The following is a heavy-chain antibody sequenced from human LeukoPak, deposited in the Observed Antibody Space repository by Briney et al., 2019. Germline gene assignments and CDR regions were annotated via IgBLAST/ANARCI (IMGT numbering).Heavy chain of an antibody. CDR1: GFTFSNYW. CDR2: IKQDESEK. Sequence: PGGSLRLSCAASGFTFSNYWMSWVRQAPGKGLEWVANIKQDESEKYYVDSVKGRFTISRDNAKNSLYLQMNSLRAEDTAVYYCARDFTDTSGYFWLDYWGQGILVTVSS. D-gene: IGHD3-22*01. CDR3: ARDFTDTSGYFWLDY. V-gene: IGHV3-7*01. J-gene: IGHJ4*02.